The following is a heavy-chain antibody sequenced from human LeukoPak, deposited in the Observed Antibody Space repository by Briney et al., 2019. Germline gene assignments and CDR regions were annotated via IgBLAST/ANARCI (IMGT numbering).Heavy chain of an antibody. Sequence: GGSLRLSCAASGFTFSNYGMNWVRQAPGKGLEWVSAINGSGGSTYYADSVKGRFTISRDNSKNTLYLQMNSLRAEDTAVYYCAKGDCSGGSCYPLPSWFDPWGQGTLVTVSS. CDR1: GFTFSNYG. CDR3: AKGDCSGGSCYPLPSWFDP. CDR2: INGSGGST. D-gene: IGHD2-15*01. J-gene: IGHJ5*02. V-gene: IGHV3-23*01.